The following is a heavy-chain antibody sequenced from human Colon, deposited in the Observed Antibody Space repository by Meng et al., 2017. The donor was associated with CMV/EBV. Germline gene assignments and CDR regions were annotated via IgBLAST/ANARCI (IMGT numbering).Heavy chain of an antibody. CDR1: GYTFRSYA. CDR3: ARDDPGDPLDF. V-gene: IGHV1-18*01. J-gene: IGHJ4*02. Sequence: QLVQSAPEVKKPGASVKVSCRASGYTFRSYAISWVGQAPGQGLEWMGYIRGHNGDTSYAQKDQGRLTLTTDAARNTAYMELTSLTYDDTAVYYCARDDPGDPLDFWGQGTLVTVSS. CDR2: IRGHNGDT. D-gene: IGHD3-16*01.